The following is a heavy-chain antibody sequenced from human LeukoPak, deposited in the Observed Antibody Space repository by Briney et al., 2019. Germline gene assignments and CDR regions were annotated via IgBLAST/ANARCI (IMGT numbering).Heavy chain of an antibody. Sequence: GASAKVSCKASGYTFTSYYMHWVRQAPGQGLEWMGIINPSGGSTSYAQKFQGRVTMTRDMSTSTVYMELSSLRSEDTAVYYCAADSSSWYSFDYWGQGSLVTVSS. J-gene: IGHJ4*02. D-gene: IGHD6-13*01. V-gene: IGHV1-46*01. CDR1: GYTFTSYY. CDR2: INPSGGST. CDR3: AADSSSWYSFDY.